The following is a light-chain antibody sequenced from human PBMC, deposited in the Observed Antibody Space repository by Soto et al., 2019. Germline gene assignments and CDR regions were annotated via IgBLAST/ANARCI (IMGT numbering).Light chain of an antibody. V-gene: IGKV3-20*01. CDR3: QQYGASPET. J-gene: IGKJ1*01. CDR2: RTS. Sequence: EIVLTQSPGTVSLSPGERATLSCSSSQSVSTNYLAWYQQKPGQAPRLLIYRTSTRATGIPDRFSGSGSGTDFTLTVSRLEPEDFAVYYCQQYGASPETFGQGTKVDIK. CDR1: QSVSTNY.